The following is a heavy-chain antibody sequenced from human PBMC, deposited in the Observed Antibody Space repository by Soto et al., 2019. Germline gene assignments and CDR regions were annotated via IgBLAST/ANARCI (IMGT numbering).Heavy chain of an antibody. V-gene: IGHV1-8*01. D-gene: IGHD6-19*01. CDR3: ARERTVAGNDY. Sequence: ASVKVSCKGSGYTFNSYDINWVRQATGQGLEWMGWMNPNSGNTGYAQKFQGRVTMTRNTSISTAYMELSSLRSEDTAVYYCARERTVAGNDYWGQGTLVTVPS. J-gene: IGHJ4*02. CDR1: GYTFNSYD. CDR2: MNPNSGNT.